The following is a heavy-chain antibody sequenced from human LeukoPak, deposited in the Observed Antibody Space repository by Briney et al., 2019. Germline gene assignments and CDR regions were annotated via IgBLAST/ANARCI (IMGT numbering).Heavy chain of an antibody. J-gene: IGHJ4*02. CDR2: IYYRGST. CDR3: ARYHCSGGTCHHFDY. CDR1: GGSISSHY. V-gene: IGHV4-59*08. Sequence: PSETLSLTCTVSGGSISSHYWSWLRQPPGQGLEGIGYIYYRGSTNYNPSLKSRVTISVDTSKNQFSLKLSSVTGADTAVYYCARYHCSGGTCHHFDYWGQGALVTVSS. D-gene: IGHD2-15*01.